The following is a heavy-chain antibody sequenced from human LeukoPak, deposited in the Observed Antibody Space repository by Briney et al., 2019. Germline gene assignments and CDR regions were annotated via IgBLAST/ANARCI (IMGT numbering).Heavy chain of an antibody. Sequence: GRSLRLSCAASGFTFSSYAMHWVRQAPGKGLEWVAVISYDGSNKYYADSVKGRFTISRDNSKNTLYLQMNSLRAEDTAVYYCARDERRGSSWSHPTYYYYYGMDVWGQGTTVTVSS. D-gene: IGHD6-13*01. J-gene: IGHJ6*02. CDR1: GFTFSSYA. CDR3: ARDERRGSSWSHPTYYYYYGMDV. V-gene: IGHV3-30-3*01. CDR2: ISYDGSNK.